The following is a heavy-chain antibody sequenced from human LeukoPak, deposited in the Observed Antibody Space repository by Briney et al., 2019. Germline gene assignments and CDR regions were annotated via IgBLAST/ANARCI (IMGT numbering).Heavy chain of an antibody. J-gene: IGHJ4*02. Sequence: GGSLRLSCAASGLTFSSYGMHWVRQAPGKGLEWVAVISYDGSNKYYADSVKGRFTISRDNSKNTLYLQMNSLRAEDTAVYYCASPLRGYCSSTSCYSLWGQGTLVTVSS. D-gene: IGHD2-2*01. V-gene: IGHV3-30*03. CDR3: ASPLRGYCSSTSCYSL. CDR1: GLTFSSYG. CDR2: ISYDGSNK.